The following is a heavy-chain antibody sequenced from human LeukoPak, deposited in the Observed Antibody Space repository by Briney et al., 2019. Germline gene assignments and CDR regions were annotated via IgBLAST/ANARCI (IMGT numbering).Heavy chain of an antibody. J-gene: IGHJ4*02. Sequence: GGSLRLSCAASGFTFSNAWMSWVRQAPGKGLEWVGRIKSKTDGGTTDYAAPVKGRFTISRDDSKNTLYLQMNSLKTEDTAVYYCTTDILYYYDSSGYYPGDYCGQGTLVTVSS. CDR2: IKSKTDGGTT. CDR3: TTDILYYYDSSGYYPGDY. CDR1: GFTFSNAW. V-gene: IGHV3-15*01. D-gene: IGHD3-22*01.